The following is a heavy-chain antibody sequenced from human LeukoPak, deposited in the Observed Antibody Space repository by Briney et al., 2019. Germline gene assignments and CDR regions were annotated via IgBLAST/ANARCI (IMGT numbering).Heavy chain of an antibody. CDR2: ISYDGNKI. CDR1: GFTFNSHA. Sequence: AGGSLRLSCAASGFTFNSHAMHWVRHAPGKGLEWVAFISYDGNKIHYADSVKGRFTISRDNSRSTLFLQMTSLRAEDTAVYYCARVAPAGTYFDYWGQGTLVTVSS. J-gene: IGHJ4*02. D-gene: IGHD6-13*01. V-gene: IGHV3-30*14. CDR3: ARVAPAGTYFDY.